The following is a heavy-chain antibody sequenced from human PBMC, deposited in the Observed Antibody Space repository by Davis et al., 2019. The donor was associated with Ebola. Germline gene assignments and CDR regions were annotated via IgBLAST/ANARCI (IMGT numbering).Heavy chain of an antibody. D-gene: IGHD6-19*01. CDR1: GFTFSSYG. CDR2: IRYDGSNK. Sequence: PGGSLRLSCAASGFTFSSYGMHWVRQAPGKGLEWVAFIRYDGSNKYYADSVKGRFTISRDNSKNTLYLQMNSLRAEDTAVYYCARSEIGYSSGWYHHFQHWGQGTLVTVSS. CDR3: ARSEIGYSSGWYHHFQH. V-gene: IGHV3-30*02. J-gene: IGHJ1*01.